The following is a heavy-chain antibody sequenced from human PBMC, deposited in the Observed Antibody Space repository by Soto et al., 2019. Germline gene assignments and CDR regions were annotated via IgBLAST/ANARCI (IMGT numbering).Heavy chain of an antibody. D-gene: IGHD3-10*01. V-gene: IGHV1-3*01. CDR2: IHAGTGDT. CDR1: GYIFTAYV. CDR3: AREYGSGANYKAFDI. Sequence: SVKPSCKASGYIFTAYVIFWVRQAHRQRPEYMGWIHAGTGDTAYSQNLQGRVTITRDTSASTVFMEVSSLTSEDTAVYYCAREYGSGANYKAFDIWGKGTLVTVSS. J-gene: IGHJ3*02.